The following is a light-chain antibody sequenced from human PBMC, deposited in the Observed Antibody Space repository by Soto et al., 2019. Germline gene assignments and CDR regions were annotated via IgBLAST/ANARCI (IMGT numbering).Light chain of an antibody. J-gene: IGLJ1*01. CDR1: SSDVGSYNL. CDR3: CSYAGSSTYV. V-gene: IGLV2-23*02. CDR2: EVS. Sequence: SVLTQPASVSGSPGQSITISCTGTSSDVGSYNLVSWYQQHPGKAPKVMIYEVSKRPSGVSNRFSGSKFGNTAPLTISGLQADDEADYYCCSYAGSSTYVFGTGTKVTVL.